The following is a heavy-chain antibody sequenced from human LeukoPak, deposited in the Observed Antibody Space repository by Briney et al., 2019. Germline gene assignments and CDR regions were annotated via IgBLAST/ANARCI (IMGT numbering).Heavy chain of an antibody. CDR2: FSATDGSA. V-gene: IGHV3-23*01. D-gene: IGHD6-13*01. J-gene: IGHJ3*01. CDR3: AKARIAAAGTGAFDV. CDR1: GFTVSSYG. Sequence: GGSLRLSCAXSGFTVSSYGMTWVRQAPGKGLEWVSAFSATDGSAQYAESVRGRFTISRDNSKNSLYLQMNSLRDEDTAVYFCAKARIAAAGTGAFDVWGQGTMVTVSS.